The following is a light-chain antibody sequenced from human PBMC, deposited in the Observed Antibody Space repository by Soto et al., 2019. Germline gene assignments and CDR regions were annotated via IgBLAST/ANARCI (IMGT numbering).Light chain of an antibody. CDR1: QSISTY. J-gene: IGKJ1*01. Sequence: DIQMTQSPSSLSASVGGGVTITCRASQSISTYVNWYQQKPGNAPKLLIYGASRLQSGVPSRFSGSGSGTDFILTIRSLQPEDFATYYCPQSYSIFWTFGQGTEVDMK. CDR2: GAS. V-gene: IGKV1-39*01. CDR3: PQSYSIFWT.